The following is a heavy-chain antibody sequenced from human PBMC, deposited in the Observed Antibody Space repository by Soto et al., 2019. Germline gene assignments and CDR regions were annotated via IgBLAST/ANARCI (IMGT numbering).Heavy chain of an antibody. D-gene: IGHD6-13*01. V-gene: IGHV4-59*08. CDR2: IYYSETT. CDR3: ARSNTRYSSPDY. CDR1: GGSISGFQ. Sequence: QVQLQESGPGLVKPSETLSLTCTVSGGSISGFQWSWIRQPPGKGLEWIGSIYYSETTNNNPSLKSRVTTAVDTSTSQVSLKLASVTAGDTAVYYCARSNTRYSSPDYWGQGSLVTVSS. J-gene: IGHJ4*02.